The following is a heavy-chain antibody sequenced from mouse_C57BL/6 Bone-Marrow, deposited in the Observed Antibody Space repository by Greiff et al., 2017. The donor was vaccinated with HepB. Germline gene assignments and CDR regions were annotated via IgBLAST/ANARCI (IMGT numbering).Heavy chain of an antibody. J-gene: IGHJ3*01. CDR3: AIYDYPVSFAY. CDR1: GYTFTSYW. CDR2: IDPSDSYT. Sequence: VQLQQPGAELVMPGASVKLSCKASGYTFTSYWMHWVKQRPGQGLEWIGEIDPSDSYTNYNQKFKGKSTLTVDKSSSTAYMQLSSLTSEDSAVYYCAIYDYPVSFAYWGQGTLVTVSA. D-gene: IGHD2-4*01. V-gene: IGHV1-69*01.